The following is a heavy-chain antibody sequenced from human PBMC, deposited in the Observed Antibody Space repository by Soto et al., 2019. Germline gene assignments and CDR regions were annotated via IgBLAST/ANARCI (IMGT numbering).Heavy chain of an antibody. D-gene: IGHD2-8*02. CDR2: IIPILDIP. V-gene: IGHV1-69*02. J-gene: IGHJ6*02. Sequence: QVQLVQSGAEVKKPGSSVKVSCKASGGTFSRYTISWVRQAPGQGLEWMGRIIPILDIPNYAQNFQGRVTSTAYKSPSRAYMQLSSRRSRATARYYCASHFTGVLVLGVSPRVGDNYGWDVWGQGTTVTVSS. CDR1: GGTFSRYT. CDR3: ASHFTGVLVLGVSPRVGDNYGWDV.